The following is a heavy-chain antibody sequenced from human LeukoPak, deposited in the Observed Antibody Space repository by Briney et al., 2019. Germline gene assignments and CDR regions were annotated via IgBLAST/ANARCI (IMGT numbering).Heavy chain of an antibody. V-gene: IGHV1-58*02. D-gene: IGHD3-10*01. Sequence: SVKVSCKASGFTFTSSAMQWVRQARGQRLEWIGWIVVGCGNTNYAQKFQERVTITRDMSTSTAYMELSSLRSEDTAVYYCAATSREFYYFDYWGQGTLVTVSS. J-gene: IGHJ4*02. CDR3: AATSREFYYFDY. CDR1: GFTFTSSA. CDR2: IVVGCGNT.